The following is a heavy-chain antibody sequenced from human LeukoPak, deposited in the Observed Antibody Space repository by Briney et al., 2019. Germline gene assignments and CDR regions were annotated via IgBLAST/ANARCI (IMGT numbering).Heavy chain of an antibody. Sequence: SETLSLTCTVSGGSISSHYWSWIRQPPGKGLEWIGYIYYTENTNYNPSLKSRVTMSIDTSKNQLSLKLTSVTAADTAVYFCARLGSYHDFWGQGALVTVSS. J-gene: IGHJ4*02. CDR2: IYYTENT. CDR3: ARLGSYHDF. CDR1: GGSISSHY. D-gene: IGHD1-26*01. V-gene: IGHV4-59*08.